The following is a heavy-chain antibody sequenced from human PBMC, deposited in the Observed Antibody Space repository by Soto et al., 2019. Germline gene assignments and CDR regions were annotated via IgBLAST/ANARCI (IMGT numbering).Heavy chain of an antibody. CDR1: GASISAYA. CDR2: LYSSGNT. D-gene: IGHD3-22*01. CDR3: AREPRDYDSLLDY. Sequence: QVQLQESGPGLVKPSETLSLTCTVSGASISAYAWSWIRQPAGKGLEWIGRLYSSGNTNYNPSFKSRLTMSADTSKNQFSLKLSSVTAADTAVYYCAREPRDYDSLLDYWGQGTLVTVSS. J-gene: IGHJ4*02. V-gene: IGHV4-4*07.